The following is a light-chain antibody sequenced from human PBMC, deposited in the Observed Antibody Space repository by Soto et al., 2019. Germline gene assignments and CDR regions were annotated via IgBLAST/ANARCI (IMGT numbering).Light chain of an antibody. CDR1: SSNIGSKT. Sequence: QAVVTQPPSASGTPGQRVTISCSGSSSNIGSKTVNWYQQVPGTPTKLLIYNNNQRPSGVPDRFSGSKSGTSASLAISALQSEDEADYYCAAWDDSLNGVIFGGGTKLTVL. CDR3: AAWDDSLNGVI. CDR2: NNN. J-gene: IGLJ2*01. V-gene: IGLV1-44*01.